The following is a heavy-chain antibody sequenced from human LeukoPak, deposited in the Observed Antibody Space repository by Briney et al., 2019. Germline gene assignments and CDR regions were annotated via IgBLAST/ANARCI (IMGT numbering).Heavy chain of an antibody. CDR3: ARSRITMVRGVIITTGWFDP. J-gene: IGHJ5*02. CDR2: IKQDGSEK. V-gene: IGHV3-7*01. Sequence: GGSLRLSCAASGFTFSSYEMNWVRQAPGKGLEWVANIKQDGSEKYYVDSVKGRFTISRDNAKNSLYLQMNSLRAEDTAVYYCARSRITMVRGVIITTGWFDPWGQGTLVTVSS. D-gene: IGHD3-10*01. CDR1: GFTFSSYE.